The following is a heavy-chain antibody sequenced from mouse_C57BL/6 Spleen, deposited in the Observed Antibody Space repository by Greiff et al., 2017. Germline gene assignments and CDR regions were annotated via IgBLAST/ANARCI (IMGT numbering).Heavy chain of an antibody. CDR1: GYTFTGYW. CDR2: ILPGSGST. J-gene: IGHJ2*01. D-gene: IGHD1-1*01. Sequence: QVQLQQSGAELMKPGASVKLSCKATGYTFTGYWIEWVKQRPGHGLEWIGEILPGSGSTNYNEKFKGKATFTADTSSNTAYMQLSSLTTVDSAIYYCARGPYYYGSSPHYFDYWGQGTTLTVSS. CDR3: ARGPYYYGSSPHYFDY. V-gene: IGHV1-9*01.